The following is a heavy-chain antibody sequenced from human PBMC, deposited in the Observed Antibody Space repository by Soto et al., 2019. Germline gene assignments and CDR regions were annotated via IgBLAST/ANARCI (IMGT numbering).Heavy chain of an antibody. D-gene: IGHD6-13*01. CDR2: ISAYSGST. Sequence: QVQLVQSGAEVKKPGASVKVSCKASGYTFTTYGISWVRQAPGQGLEWMGGISAYSGSTKFAQKHQSRVTMTTDTSTTTADMALRSLTSDDTAVYYCARDFTKSSSWPYYFDYWGQGTLVTVSS. J-gene: IGHJ4*02. CDR1: GYTFTTYG. V-gene: IGHV1-18*01. CDR3: ARDFTKSSSWPYYFDY.